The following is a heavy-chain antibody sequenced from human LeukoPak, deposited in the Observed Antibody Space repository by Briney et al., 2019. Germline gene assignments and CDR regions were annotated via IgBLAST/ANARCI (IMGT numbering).Heavy chain of an antibody. J-gene: IGHJ4*02. V-gene: IGHV3-7*01. CDR2: IKQDGSEK. Sequence: GGSLRLSCAASGFTFSSYWMSWVRQAPGKGLEWVANIKQDGSEKYYVDSVKGRFTISRDNAKNSLYLQMNSLRAEDTAVYYCARDPINIYSSGCKVCVWGQGTLGTVSS. CDR1: GFTFSSYW. D-gene: IGHD6-19*01. CDR3: ARDPINIYSSGCKVCV.